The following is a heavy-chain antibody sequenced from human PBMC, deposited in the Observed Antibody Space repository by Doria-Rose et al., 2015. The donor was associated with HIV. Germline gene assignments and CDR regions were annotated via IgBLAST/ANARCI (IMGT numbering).Heavy chain of an antibody. CDR2: SFPDDER. D-gene: IGHD6-13*01. V-gene: IGHV2-26*01. J-gene: IGHJ4*02. CDR1: GVSLSSPGMG. CDR3: ARIKSSRWYHKYYFDF. Sequence: QITLKESSPVLVKPTETLTLTCTVSGVSLSSPGMGVSWIRQPPGKALEWLANSFPDDERSYKTSLKSRLTISRGTSKSQVVLTITDMDPVDTATYYCARIKSSRWYHKYYFDFWGQGTLVIVSA.